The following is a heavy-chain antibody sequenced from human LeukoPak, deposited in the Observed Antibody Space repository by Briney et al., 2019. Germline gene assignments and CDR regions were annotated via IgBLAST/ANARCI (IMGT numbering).Heavy chain of an antibody. D-gene: IGHD2-21*02. CDR3: LLHCDCAGGGCYPRPDY. J-gene: IGHJ4*02. CDR1: GFAFSSNR. Sequence: GGSLRLSCEATGFAFSSNRMSWVRQSPGRGLEWVSNIRQDGSGRYYRDSVSGRFTISRDNAKNSLSLQMNTLRVDDTALYYCLLHCDCAGGGCYPRPDYWGQGVQVTVSS. V-gene: IGHV3-7*01. CDR2: IRQDGSGR.